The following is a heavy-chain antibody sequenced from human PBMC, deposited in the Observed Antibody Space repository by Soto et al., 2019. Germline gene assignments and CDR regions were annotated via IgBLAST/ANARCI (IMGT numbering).Heavy chain of an antibody. Sequence: EVQLVESGGGLVKPGESLRLSCEASGASFTNAWMNWVRQAPGKGLEWVGRIKTRIDSATTDYAAPVKGRFTNSRDDSKNTLYLQKDSLKTEDTAVYYCTTEDPSWLRGLEYWGQGTLVTVSS. CDR2: IKTRIDSATT. CDR3: TTEDPSWLRGLEY. V-gene: IGHV3-15*01. D-gene: IGHD5-12*01. J-gene: IGHJ4*02. CDR1: GASFTNAW.